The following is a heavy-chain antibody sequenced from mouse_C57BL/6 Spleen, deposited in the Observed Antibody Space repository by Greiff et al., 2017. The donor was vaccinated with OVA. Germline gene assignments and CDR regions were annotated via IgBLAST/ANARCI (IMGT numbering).Heavy chain of an antibody. CDR3: ARTYDGYYAWFAY. V-gene: IGHV1-64*01. CDR1: GYTFTSYW. CDR2: IHPNSGST. J-gene: IGHJ3*01. Sequence: QVQLQQPGAELVKPGASVKLSCKASGYTFTSYWMHWVKQRPGQGLEWIGMIHPNSGSTNYNEKFKSKATLTVDKSSSTAYMQLSSLTSEDSAVYYCARTYDGYYAWFAYWGQWTLVTVSA. D-gene: IGHD2-3*01.